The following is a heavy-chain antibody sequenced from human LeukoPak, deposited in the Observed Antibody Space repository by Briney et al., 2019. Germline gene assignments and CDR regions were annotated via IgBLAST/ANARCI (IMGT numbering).Heavy chain of an antibody. V-gene: IGHV3-9*01. D-gene: IGHD3-9*01. Sequence: SGRSLRLSCAASGFTLDDYAMHWVRQAPGKGLEWVSGISWNSGSIGYADSVKGRFTISRDNAKNSLYLQMNSLRAEDTALYYCAKDRGRYFDWGRGADYWGQGTLVTVSS. CDR3: AKDRGRYFDWGRGADY. CDR2: ISWNSGSI. CDR1: GFTLDDYA. J-gene: IGHJ4*02.